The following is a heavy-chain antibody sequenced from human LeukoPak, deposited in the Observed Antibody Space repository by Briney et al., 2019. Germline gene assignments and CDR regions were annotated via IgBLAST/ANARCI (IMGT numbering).Heavy chain of an antibody. CDR1: GFTFSSYA. Sequence: GGSLRLSCAASGFTFSSYAMSWVPQAPGKGLEWVSAISGSGGSTYYADSVKGRFTISRDKSKNTLYLQMNSLRAEDTAVYYCARDHDFWSGGGYWGQRTLVTVSS. CDR3: ARDHDFWSGGGY. J-gene: IGHJ4*02. D-gene: IGHD3-3*01. CDR2: ISGSGGST. V-gene: IGHV3-23*01.